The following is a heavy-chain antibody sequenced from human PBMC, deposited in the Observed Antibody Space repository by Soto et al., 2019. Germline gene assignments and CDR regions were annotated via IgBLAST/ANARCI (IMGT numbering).Heavy chain of an antibody. D-gene: IGHD3-22*01. CDR2: INHSGST. CDR3: ARDGDYYDSSGYGGEFDY. Sequence: QVKLQQWGAGLLKPSETLSLTCAVYGGSFSGYYWSWIRQPPGKGLEWIGEINHSGSTNYNPSLNSRVTISVDTAKNQFSLKVSSGTAADTAVYYCARDGDYYDSSGYGGEFDYWGQGTLVTVSS. J-gene: IGHJ4*02. V-gene: IGHV4-34*01. CDR1: GGSFSGYY.